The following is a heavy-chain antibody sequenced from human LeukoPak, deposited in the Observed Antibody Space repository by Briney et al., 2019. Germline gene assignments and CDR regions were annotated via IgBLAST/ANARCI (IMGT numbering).Heavy chain of an antibody. V-gene: IGHV3-30*18. CDR1: GFTFSSYG. J-gene: IGHJ4*02. CDR2: ISYDGSNK. Sequence: GRSLRLSCAASGFTFSSYGMHWVRQAPGKGLEWVAVISYDGSNKYYADSVKGRFTISRDNSKNTLYLQMNGLRAEDTAVYYCAKELVYYDSSGYYEGDYWGQGTLVTVSS. CDR3: AKELVYYDSSGYYEGDY. D-gene: IGHD3-22*01.